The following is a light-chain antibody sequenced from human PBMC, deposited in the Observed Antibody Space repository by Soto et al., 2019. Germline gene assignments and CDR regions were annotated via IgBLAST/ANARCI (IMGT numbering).Light chain of an antibody. J-gene: IGKJ1*01. Sequence: EIVMTQSPATLSVSPGERATLSCRASQSVSSNLAWYQQKPGQAPSLLIYGASTRATGIPARFSGSGSGTEFTLTISSLQSEDFAVYYCQQYNNSPRTFGQGTKVEIK. V-gene: IGKV3-15*01. CDR3: QQYNNSPRT. CDR2: GAS. CDR1: QSVSSN.